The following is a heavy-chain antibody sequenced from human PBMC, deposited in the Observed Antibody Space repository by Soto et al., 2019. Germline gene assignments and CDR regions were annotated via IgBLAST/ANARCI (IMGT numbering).Heavy chain of an antibody. D-gene: IGHD6-19*01. CDR2: VWYDGSNK. V-gene: IGHV3-33*01. Sequence: QVQRVESGGGVVQPARSLRLSCAASGFTFISYGMHWVRQALGKGLEWVAVVWYDGSNKYYADCVKGRFTISRDNSKNTRYLQINILRAEDTAVYYCARMGIAVAGGYDYWCQGTLVTVS. CDR3: ARMGIAVAGGYDY. CDR1: GFTFISYG. J-gene: IGHJ4*02.